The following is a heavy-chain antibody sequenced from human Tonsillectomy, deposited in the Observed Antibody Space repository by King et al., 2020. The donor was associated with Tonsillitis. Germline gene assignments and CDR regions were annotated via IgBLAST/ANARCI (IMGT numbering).Heavy chain of an antibody. CDR3: AKDIAAALLDAFYI. D-gene: IGHD2-15*01. CDR1: GFTFDDYA. CDR2: ISWNSGSI. Sequence: VQLVESGGGLVQPGRSLRLSCAASGFTFDDYAMHWVRQAPGKGLEWVSGISWNSGSIGYADSVKGRFTISRDNAKNSLYLQMNSLIAEDTALYYCAKDIAAALLDAFYICGQGTMVTVSS. J-gene: IGHJ3*02. V-gene: IGHV3-9*01.